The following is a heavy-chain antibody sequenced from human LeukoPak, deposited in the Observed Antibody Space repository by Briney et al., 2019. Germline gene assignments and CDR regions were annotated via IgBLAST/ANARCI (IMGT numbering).Heavy chain of an antibody. CDR2: IYYSGST. V-gene: IGHV4-31*03. CDR3: ARDWGTYFDY. Sequence: SEALSLTCNVSGGSISSGGSRWSWIRQHPGKGLEWIGYIYYSGSTYYNPSLESRLTMSVDTSKNQFSLHLTSVTAADTAVYYCARDWGTYFDYWGQGTLVTVSS. J-gene: IGHJ4*02. CDR1: GGSISSGGSR. D-gene: IGHD7-27*01.